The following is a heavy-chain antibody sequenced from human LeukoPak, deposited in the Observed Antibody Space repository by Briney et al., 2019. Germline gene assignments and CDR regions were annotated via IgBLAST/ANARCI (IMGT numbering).Heavy chain of an antibody. J-gene: IGHJ4*02. Sequence: PSETLSLTCAVYGGSFSGYYWSWIRQPPGKGLEWIGEINHSGSTNYNPSLKSRATISVDTSKNQFSLKLSSVTAADTAVYYCARGSTPPRYSSSPTGFDYWAKRSASRYSSSPTGFDYWGQGTLVTVSS. V-gene: IGHV4-34*01. CDR1: GGSFSGYY. CDR2: INHSGST. CDR3: ARGSTPPRYSSSPTGFDYWAKRSASRYSSSPTGFDY. D-gene: IGHD6-13*01.